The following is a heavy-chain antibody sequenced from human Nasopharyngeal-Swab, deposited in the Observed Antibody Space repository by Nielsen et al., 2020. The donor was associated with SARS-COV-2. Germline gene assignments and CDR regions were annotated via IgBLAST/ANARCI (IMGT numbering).Heavy chain of an antibody. J-gene: IGHJ4*02. Sequence: SVKVSCKASGGTFSRYAISWVRQAPGQGLEWMGRIIPMFDTAKYAWKFQGRVTISADKSTSTAYMEVSSLRSEDTAVYYCAREGYDSSGYYPIDYWGQGTLVTVSS. CDR1: GGTFSRYA. CDR3: AREGYDSSGYYPIDY. D-gene: IGHD3-22*01. CDR2: IIPMFDTA. V-gene: IGHV1-69*06.